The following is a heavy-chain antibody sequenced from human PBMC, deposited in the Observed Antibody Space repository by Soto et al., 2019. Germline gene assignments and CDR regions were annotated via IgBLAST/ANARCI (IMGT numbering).Heavy chain of an antibody. V-gene: IGHV4-31*03. CDR2: IYYSGST. CDR1: GGSISSGGYY. CDR3: ARDGDLGYCSGGSCFRNNWFDP. Sequence: PSETLSLTCTVSGGSISSGGYYWSWIRQHPGKGLEWIGYIYYSGSTYYNPSLKSRVTISVDTSKNQFSLKLSSVTAADTAVYYCARDGDLGYCSGGSCFRNNWFDPWGQGTLVTVSS. J-gene: IGHJ5*02. D-gene: IGHD2-15*01.